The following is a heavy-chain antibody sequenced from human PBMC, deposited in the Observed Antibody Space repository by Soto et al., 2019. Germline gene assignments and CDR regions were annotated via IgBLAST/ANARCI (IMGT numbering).Heavy chain of an antibody. V-gene: IGHV3-48*02. Sequence: GGSLRLSCAASGFTFSSYGMNWVRQAPGKGLEWVSYISSSSSTIYYADSVKGRFTISRDNAKNSLYLQMNSLRDEDTAVYYCARVLYVAGPNWFDPWGQGTLVTVSS. CDR3: ARVLYVAGPNWFDP. CDR2: ISSSSSTI. D-gene: IGHD6-19*01. CDR1: GFTFSSYG. J-gene: IGHJ5*02.